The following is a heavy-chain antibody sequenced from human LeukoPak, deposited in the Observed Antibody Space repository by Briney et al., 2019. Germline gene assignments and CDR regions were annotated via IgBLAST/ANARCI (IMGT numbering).Heavy chain of an antibody. CDR1: GFTFSSYA. D-gene: IGHD3-22*01. CDR2: ISGSGGST. J-gene: IGHJ5*02. V-gene: IGHV3-23*01. CDR3: AKDWSYYDSSGYPDNWFDP. Sequence: GVLRLSCAASGFTFSSYAMSWVRQAPGKGLEWVSAISGSGGSTYYADSVKGRFTISRDNSKNTLYLQMNSLRAEDTAVYYCAKDWSYYDSSGYPDNWFDPWGQGTLVTVSS.